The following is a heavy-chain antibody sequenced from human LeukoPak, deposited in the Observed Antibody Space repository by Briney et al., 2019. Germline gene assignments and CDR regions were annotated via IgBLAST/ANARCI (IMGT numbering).Heavy chain of an antibody. V-gene: IGHV4-34*01. J-gene: IGHJ4*02. Sequence: SETLSLTCAIYSESFSGYFWSWIRQPPGKGLERIGEINYSGSTNYNPSLKSRVTISVDTSKNQFSLKLSSVTAADTAVYYCARDETYSDVWSGSAGGGKGNYLDYWGQGILVTVSS. CDR2: INYSGST. CDR1: SESFSGYF. D-gene: IGHD3-3*01. CDR3: ARDETYSDVWSGSAGGGKGNYLDY.